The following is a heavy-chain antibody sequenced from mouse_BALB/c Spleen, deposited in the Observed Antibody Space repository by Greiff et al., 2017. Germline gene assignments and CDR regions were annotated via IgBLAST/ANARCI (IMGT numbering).Heavy chain of an antibody. V-gene: IGHV5-6-5*01. CDR2: ISSGGST. D-gene: IGHD1-2*01. CDR3: ARGDYGYYFDY. J-gene: IGHJ2*01. Sequence: EVKLQESGGGLVKPGGSLKLSCAASGFTFSSYAMSWVRQTPEKRLEWVASISSGGSTYYPDSVKGRFTISRDNARNILYLQMSSLRSEDTAMYYCARGDYGYYFDYWGQGTTLTVSS. CDR1: GFTFSSYA.